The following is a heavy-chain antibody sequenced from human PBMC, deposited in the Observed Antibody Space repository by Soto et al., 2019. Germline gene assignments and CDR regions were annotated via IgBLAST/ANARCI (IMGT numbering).Heavy chain of an antibody. D-gene: IGHD6-13*01. J-gene: IGHJ6*02. V-gene: IGHV5-51*01. CDR2: IYPGDSDT. Sequence: GESLKIPCKGSGYSFTRYWIAWVRQMPGKGLEWMGIIYPGDSDTRYSPSFQGQVTISADKSISTAYLQWSSLKASDTAMYYCSRQSRYSSTARGMDVWGQGTTVTVSS. CDR3: SRQSRYSSTARGMDV. CDR1: GYSFTRYW.